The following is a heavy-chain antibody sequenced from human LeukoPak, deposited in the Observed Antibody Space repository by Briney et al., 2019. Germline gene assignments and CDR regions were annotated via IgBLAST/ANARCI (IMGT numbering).Heavy chain of an antibody. CDR3: ARESGWSTAQYYYYYMDV. Sequence: GGSLRLSCAASGFTFDDYGMSWVRQAPGKGLEWVSGINWNGGSTGYADSVKGRFTISRDNAKNSLYLQMNSLRAEDTALYYCARESGWSTAQYYYYYMDVWGKGTTVTVSS. D-gene: IGHD5/OR15-5a*01. J-gene: IGHJ6*03. V-gene: IGHV3-20*04. CDR1: GFTFDDYG. CDR2: INWNGGST.